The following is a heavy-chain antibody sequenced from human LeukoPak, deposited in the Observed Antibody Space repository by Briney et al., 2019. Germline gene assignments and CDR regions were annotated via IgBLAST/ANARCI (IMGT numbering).Heavy chain of an antibody. D-gene: IGHD6-13*01. CDR3: SREIAAAGCYFDY. Sequence: SETLSLTCAVSGYSISSGYYWGWIRQPPGKGLEWIGSIYHSGSTYYNPSLKSRVTISVDTSKNQFSLKLSSVATADTAAYYCSREIAAAGCYFDYWGQGTLVTVSS. J-gene: IGHJ4*02. CDR2: IYHSGST. V-gene: IGHV4-38-2*02. CDR1: GYSISSGYY.